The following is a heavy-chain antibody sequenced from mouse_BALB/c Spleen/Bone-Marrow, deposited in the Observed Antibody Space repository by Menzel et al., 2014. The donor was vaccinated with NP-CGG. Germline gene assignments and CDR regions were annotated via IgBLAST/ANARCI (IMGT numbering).Heavy chain of an antibody. D-gene: IGHD1-2*01. CDR2: IRNKANGYTT. Sequence: EVKLLESGGCLVQPGGSLRLSCEASGFTFTDFYMNWVRQPPGKALEWLGFIRNKANGYTTEYSASVKGRFTISRDNSQSILYLQMNTLRAEDSATYYCARDVGRLLFDYWGQGTTLTVSS. V-gene: IGHV7-3*02. CDR1: GFTFTDFY. J-gene: IGHJ2*01. CDR3: ARDVGRLLFDY.